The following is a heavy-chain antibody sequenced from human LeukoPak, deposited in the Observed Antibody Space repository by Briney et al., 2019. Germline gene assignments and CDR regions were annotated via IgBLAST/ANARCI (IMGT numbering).Heavy chain of an antibody. D-gene: IGHD2-15*01. V-gene: IGHV3-48*03. J-gene: IGHJ6*04. CDR1: GFTLSSYE. CDR2: ISSSGRTI. CDR3: ARESRSYCSGGSCYSAPGDYYYGMDV. Sequence: RPGGSLRLSCAASGFTLSSYEMNWVRQAPGKGLEWISSISSSGRTIYYADSVKGRFTISRDNAKNSLYLQMNSLRAEDTAVYYCARESRSYCSGGSCYSAPGDYYYGMDVWGKGTTVTVSS.